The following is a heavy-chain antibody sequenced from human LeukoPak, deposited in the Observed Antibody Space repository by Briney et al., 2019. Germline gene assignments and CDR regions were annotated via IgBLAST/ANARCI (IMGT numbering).Heavy chain of an antibody. V-gene: IGHV4-39*01. CDR3: ARYSSVAGTPPVYYFDY. J-gene: IGHJ4*02. Sequence: PSETLSLTCTVSGGSISSSSYYWGWIRQPPGKGLEWIVSIYYSGSTYYNPSLKSRVTISVDTSKNPFSLKLSSVTAADTAVYYCARYSSVAGTPPVYYFDYWGQGTLVTVSS. CDR1: GGSISSSSYY. CDR2: IYYSGST. D-gene: IGHD6-19*01.